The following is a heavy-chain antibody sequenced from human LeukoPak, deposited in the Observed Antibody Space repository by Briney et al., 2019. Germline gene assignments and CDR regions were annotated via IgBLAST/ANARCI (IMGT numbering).Heavy chain of an antibody. Sequence: EAGGSLRLSCAASEFTFSSYAMSWVRQAPGMGLEWVSAMSRSGGSTYYADSVKGRFTISRDNAKNSLYLQMNSLRAEDTALYYCAKGMTYFDWLTPLNYWGQGTLVTVSS. J-gene: IGHJ4*02. CDR1: EFTFSSYA. CDR2: MSRSGGST. CDR3: AKGMTYFDWLTPLNY. V-gene: IGHV3-23*01. D-gene: IGHD3-9*01.